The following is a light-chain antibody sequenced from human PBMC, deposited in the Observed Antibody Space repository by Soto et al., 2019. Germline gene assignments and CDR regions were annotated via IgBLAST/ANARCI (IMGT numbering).Light chain of an antibody. J-gene: IGLJ1*01. CDR2: DVS. V-gene: IGLV2-14*01. CDR1: SSDVGGYNY. Sequence: QSVLTQPASVSGSPGQSITISCTGTSSDVGGYNYVSWYQQHPGKAPKFMIYDVSNRPSGVSNLFSGSKSGNTASLTISWLQAEDEADYYCSSYTSSSTPGYVFGTGTKVTVL. CDR3: SSYTSSSTPGYV.